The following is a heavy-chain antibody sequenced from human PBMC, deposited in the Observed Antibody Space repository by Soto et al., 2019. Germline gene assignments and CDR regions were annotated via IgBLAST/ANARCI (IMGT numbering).Heavy chain of an antibody. CDR1: GYSFTSYW. D-gene: IGHD6-13*01. J-gene: IGHJ6*02. CDR3: ARLPSSSWTDYYYYYGMDV. CDR2: IYPGDSDT. Sequence: HGESLKISCKGSGYSFTSYWIGWVRQMPGKGLEWMGIIYPGDSDTRYSPSFQGQVTISADKSISTAYLQWSSLKASDTAMYYCARLPSSSWTDYYYYYGMDVWGQGTTVTVSS. V-gene: IGHV5-51*01.